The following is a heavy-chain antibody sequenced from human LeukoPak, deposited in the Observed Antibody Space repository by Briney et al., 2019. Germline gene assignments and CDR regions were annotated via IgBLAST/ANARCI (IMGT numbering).Heavy chain of an antibody. Sequence: GGSLRLSRTASGFTFRAHAMTWVRQAPGTGLESVGFIRSEACGGTTEYAPSVKGRFIISRDDLTSIAYLRMNSLNPEDTPVYYCPTGPTNLWAYAGPAVWGAGTTVIVSS. CDR1: GFTFRAHA. D-gene: IGHD1-26*01. V-gene: IGHV3-49*04. CDR2: IRSEACGGTT. CDR3: PTGPTNLWAYAGPAV. J-gene: IGHJ6*04.